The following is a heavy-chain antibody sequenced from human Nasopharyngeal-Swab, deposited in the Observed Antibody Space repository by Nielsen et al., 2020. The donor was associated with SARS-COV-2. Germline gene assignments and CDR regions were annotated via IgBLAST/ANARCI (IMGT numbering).Heavy chain of an antibody. CDR2: ISSSGGSPSGGST. J-gene: IGHJ5*02. CDR1: GFIFSSSA. Sequence: GESLKISCAASGFIFSSSAMTWVRQAPGEALEWVSSISSSGGSPSGGSTLYADSVKGRFTISRDSSKNTVYLQMNSLRAEDTAVYYCAKVTGYTFDPWGQGTLVTVSS. V-gene: IGHV3-23*01. CDR3: AKVTGYTFDP. D-gene: IGHD5-18*01.